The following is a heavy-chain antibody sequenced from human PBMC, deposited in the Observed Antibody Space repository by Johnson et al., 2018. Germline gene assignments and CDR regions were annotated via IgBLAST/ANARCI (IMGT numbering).Heavy chain of an antibody. Sequence: VQLVESGGGLVQPGGSLRLSCAASGFTFTSFYMSWVRQAPGKGLEWVANIKQDGSATYYMDSVKGRFTISRENAKNSLYLKMNSLRAEDTAVYYCARDEFYFDKVGYYANEYWGQGNLVTVSS. D-gene: IGHD3-22*01. CDR2: IKQDGSAT. CDR3: ARDEFYFDKVGYYANEY. V-gene: IGHV3-7*01. J-gene: IGHJ4*02. CDR1: GFTFTSFY.